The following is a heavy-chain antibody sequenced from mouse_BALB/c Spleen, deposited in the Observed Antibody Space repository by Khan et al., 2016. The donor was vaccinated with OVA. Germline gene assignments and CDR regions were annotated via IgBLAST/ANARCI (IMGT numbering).Heavy chain of an antibody. V-gene: IGHV3-1*02. Sequence: QLEESGPGLVKPSQSLSLTCTVTGYSITSGYIWNWIRQSAGNQLEWMGNISYSGSTNYNPSLKSRITITRDTSKNQFFLQLNAVTTEDTATYYCARTARIKYWGQGTTLTVSS. CDR2: ISYSGST. CDR3: ARTARIKY. J-gene: IGHJ2*01. CDR1: GYSITSGYI. D-gene: IGHD1-2*01.